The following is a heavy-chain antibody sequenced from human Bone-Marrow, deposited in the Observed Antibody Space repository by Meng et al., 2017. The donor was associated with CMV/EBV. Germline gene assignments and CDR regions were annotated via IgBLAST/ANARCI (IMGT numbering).Heavy chain of an antibody. J-gene: IGHJ5*02. Sequence: GGSLRLSCAASGFTFSSYAMHWVRQAPGKGLEWVAVISYDGSNKYYADSVKGRFTISRDNSKNTLYLQMNSLRAEDTAVYYCAKCRSGIPAALNHWGQGNLVTVYS. CDR1: GFTFSSYA. CDR3: AKCRSGIPAALNH. V-gene: IGHV3-30-3*02. D-gene: IGHD6-13*01. CDR2: ISYDGSNK.